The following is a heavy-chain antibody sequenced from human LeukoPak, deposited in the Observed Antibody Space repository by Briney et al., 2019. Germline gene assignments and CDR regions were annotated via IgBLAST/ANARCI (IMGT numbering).Heavy chain of an antibody. V-gene: IGHV3-23*01. D-gene: IGHD5-24*01. CDR3: AKDPRVGSRVATPCH. CDR1: GFTFSSYA. Sequence: PGGSLRLSCAASGFTFSSYAMSWVRQAPGKGLEWVSAISGSGGSTYYADSVKGRFTISRDNSKSTLFLQMNSLRAEDTAVYYCAKDPRVGSRVATPCHWGQGTLATVSS. CDR2: ISGSGGST. J-gene: IGHJ4*02.